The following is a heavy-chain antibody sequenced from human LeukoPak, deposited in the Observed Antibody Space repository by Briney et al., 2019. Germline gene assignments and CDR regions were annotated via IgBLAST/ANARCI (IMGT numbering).Heavy chain of an antibody. Sequence: PGGSLRLSCAASGFTVSSNYMSWVRQAPGKGLEWVSVIYSGGSTYYADSVKGRFTISRDNSKNTLYLQMNSLRAEDTAVYYCARGVKEVLWFGELEPYYFDYWGQGTLVTVSS. CDR2: IYSGGST. CDR1: GFTVSSNY. J-gene: IGHJ4*02. CDR3: ARGVKEVLWFGELEPYYFDY. V-gene: IGHV3-53*01. D-gene: IGHD3-10*01.